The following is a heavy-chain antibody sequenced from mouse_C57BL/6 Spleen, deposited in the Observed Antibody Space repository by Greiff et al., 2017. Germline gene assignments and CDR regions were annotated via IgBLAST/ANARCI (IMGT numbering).Heavy chain of an antibody. CDR1: GFNIKDYY. CDR2: IDPEDGDT. V-gene: IGHV14-1*01. Sequence: EVQLQQSGAELVRPGASVKLSCTASGFNIKDYYMHWVKQRPEQGLEWIGRIDPEDGDTEYAPKFQGKATMTADTSSNTAYLQLSSLTSEDTAVYYCTSSHYYGSSHWYFDVWGTGTTVTVSS. D-gene: IGHD1-1*01. J-gene: IGHJ1*03. CDR3: TSSHYYGSSHWYFDV.